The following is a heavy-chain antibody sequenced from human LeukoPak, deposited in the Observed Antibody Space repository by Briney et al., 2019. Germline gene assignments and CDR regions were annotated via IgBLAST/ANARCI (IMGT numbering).Heavy chain of an antibody. D-gene: IGHD3-3*01. J-gene: IGHJ4*02. CDR2: ISNSGRTT. Sequence: TGGSLRLSCAASGFPFHTYEMNWVRQAPGKGLEWLSYISNSGRTTHYAESVKGRFTISRDNAKNSLYLQMNSLRAEDTAVYYCARDVDFLLAYYFDYWGQGTLVTVSS. CDR3: ARDVDFLLAYYFDY. V-gene: IGHV3-48*03. CDR1: GFPFHTYE.